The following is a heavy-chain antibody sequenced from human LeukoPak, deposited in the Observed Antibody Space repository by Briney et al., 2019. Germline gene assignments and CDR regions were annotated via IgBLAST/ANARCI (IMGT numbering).Heavy chain of an antibody. V-gene: IGHV1-58*01. D-gene: IGHD6-13*01. CDR2: INAGSGNT. Sequence: SVKVSCKASGFTFTRYAVQWVRQARGQRLEWMGWINAGSGNTNYAQKFQGRVTITADTSMSTAYMELSSLRSEDTAVYYCARDRGYSSGWSDSFDIWGQGTMVTVSS. CDR1: GFTFTRYA. CDR3: ARDRGYSSGWSDSFDI. J-gene: IGHJ3*02.